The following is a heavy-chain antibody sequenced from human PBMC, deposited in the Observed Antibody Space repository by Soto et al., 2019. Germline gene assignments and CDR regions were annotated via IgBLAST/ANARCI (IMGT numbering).Heavy chain of an antibody. CDR3: AKVAITMVRGVISYFGMDV. D-gene: IGHD3-10*01. CDR2: ISWNSGSI. Sequence: DVQLVESGGGLVQPGRSLRLSCAASGFTFDDYAMHWVRQAPGKGLEWVSVISWNSGSIGYADSVKCRFTISRDNAKNSLYLKMNSLRAEVSALYCCAKVAITMVRGVISYFGMDVWGQGAAVTVS. J-gene: IGHJ6*02. V-gene: IGHV3-9*01. CDR1: GFTFDDYA.